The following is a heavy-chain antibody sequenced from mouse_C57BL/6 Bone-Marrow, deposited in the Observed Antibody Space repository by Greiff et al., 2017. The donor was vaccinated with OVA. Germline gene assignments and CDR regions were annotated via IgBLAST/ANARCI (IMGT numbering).Heavy chain of an antibody. CDR1: GYTFTSYW. V-gene: IGHV1-52*01. Sequence: QVQLQQPGAELVRPGSSVKLSCKASGYTFTSYWMHWVKQRPIQGLEWIGNIDPSDSETNYNQKFKDKATLTVDKSSSTAYMQLSSLTSEDSAVYYCARGPGGNYFDYWGQGTTLTVSS. CDR2: IDPSDSET. J-gene: IGHJ2*01. CDR3: ARGPGGNYFDY.